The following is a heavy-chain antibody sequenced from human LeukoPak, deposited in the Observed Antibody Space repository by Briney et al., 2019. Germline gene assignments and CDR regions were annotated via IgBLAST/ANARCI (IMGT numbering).Heavy chain of an antibody. CDR1: GFTFSSYW. CDR2: INSDGSST. Sequence: PGGSLRLSCAASGFTFSSYWMHWVRQAPGKGLVWVSRINSDGSSTSYADSVKGRFTISRDNAKNTLYLQMNSLRAEDTAVYYCAREYFVGATRMSAFDIWGQGTMVTVSS. V-gene: IGHV3-74*01. J-gene: IGHJ3*02. CDR3: AREYFVGATRMSAFDI. D-gene: IGHD1-26*01.